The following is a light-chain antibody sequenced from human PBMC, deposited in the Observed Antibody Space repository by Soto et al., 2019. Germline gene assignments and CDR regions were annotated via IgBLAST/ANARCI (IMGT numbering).Light chain of an antibody. CDR1: SSDVGGYNY. Sequence: ALTQPPSASGSPGQSVAISCTGTSSDVGGYNYVSWYQQHPGKAPKLMIYEVNKRPSGVPDRFSGSKSANTASLTVSGLQAEDEADYYCSSYAGSSTVFGTGTKATVL. J-gene: IGLJ1*01. CDR2: EVN. V-gene: IGLV2-8*01. CDR3: SSYAGSSTV.